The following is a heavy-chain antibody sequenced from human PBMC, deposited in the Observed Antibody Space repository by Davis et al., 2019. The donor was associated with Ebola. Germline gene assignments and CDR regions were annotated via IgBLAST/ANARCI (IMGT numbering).Heavy chain of an antibody. CDR3: ARINSYGDFDY. D-gene: IGHD5-18*01. CDR2: IYRDERT. CDR1: GFIVSDKY. Sequence: PGGSLRLSCAASGFIVSDKYMSWVRQAPGKGLEWVSVIYRDERTYYADSVKGRFTISRDNSKNTLYLQMNSLRAEDTAVYYCARINSYGDFDYWGQGTLVTVSS. V-gene: IGHV3-53*01. J-gene: IGHJ4*02.